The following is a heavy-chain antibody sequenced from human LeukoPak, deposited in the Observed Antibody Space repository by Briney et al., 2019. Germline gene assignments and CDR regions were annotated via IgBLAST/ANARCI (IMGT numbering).Heavy chain of an antibody. D-gene: IGHD1-14*01. Sequence: SETLSLTCAVYGGSFSGYYWSWIRQPPGKGLEWIGEINHSGSTNYNPSLKSRVTISVDTSKNQFSLKLSSVTAADTAVYYCARVEGLGGRKIDYWGQGTLVTVSS. CDR2: INHSGST. CDR3: ARVEGLGGRKIDY. J-gene: IGHJ4*02. V-gene: IGHV4-34*01. CDR1: GGSFSGYY.